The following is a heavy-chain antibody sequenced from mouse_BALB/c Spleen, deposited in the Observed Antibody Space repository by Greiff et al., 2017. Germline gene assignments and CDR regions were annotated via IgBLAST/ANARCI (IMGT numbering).Heavy chain of an antibody. D-gene: IGHD2-2*01. CDR3: ARGEDGYDVTWFAY. V-gene: IGHV3-2*02. CDR1: GYSITSDYA. CDR2: ISYSGST. J-gene: IGHJ3*01. Sequence: EVQLQESGPGLVKPSQSLSLTCTVTGYSITSDYAWNWIRQFPGNKLEWMGYISYSGSTSYNPSLKSRISITRDTSKNQFFLQLNSVTTEDTATYYCARGEDGYDVTWFAYWGQGTLVTVSA.